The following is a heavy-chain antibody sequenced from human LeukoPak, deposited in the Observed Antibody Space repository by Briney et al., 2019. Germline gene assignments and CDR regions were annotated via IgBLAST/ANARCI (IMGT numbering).Heavy chain of an antibody. Sequence: PGGTLRLFCAASGFTFSIYAMSWVRQAPGKGLEGVSAISGSGGYTYSADSVKGRFTISRDNSKSSLYLQMNSLRAEDTAVYYCATPLDYFDSSGHHQGGDWGQGTLVTVSS. V-gene: IGHV3-23*01. CDR2: ISGSGGYT. CDR3: ATPLDYFDSSGHHQGGD. D-gene: IGHD3-22*01. J-gene: IGHJ4*02. CDR1: GFTFSIYA.